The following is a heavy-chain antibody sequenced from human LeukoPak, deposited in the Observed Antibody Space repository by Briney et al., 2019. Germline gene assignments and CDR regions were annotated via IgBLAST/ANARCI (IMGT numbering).Heavy chain of an antibody. CDR2: IDPSDSYT. CDR3: ARGSQLAYCGGDCYFDAFDI. D-gene: IGHD2-21*02. V-gene: IGHV5-10-1*01. CDR1: GYSFTSYW. J-gene: IGHJ3*02. Sequence: GESLRISCKGSGYSFTSYWISWVRKMPGKGLEWMGRIDPSDSYTNYSPSFQGHVTISADKSISTAYLQWSSLKASDTAMYYCARGSQLAYCGGDCYFDAFDIWGQGTMVTVSS.